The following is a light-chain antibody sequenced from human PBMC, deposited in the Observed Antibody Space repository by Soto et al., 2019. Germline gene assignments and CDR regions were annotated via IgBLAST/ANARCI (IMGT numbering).Light chain of an antibody. J-gene: IGLJ1*01. CDR2: EVS. V-gene: IGLV2-8*01. Sequence: QSVLTQPPSASGSPGQSVTISCTGTSSDIGGYNYVSWYQQHPGKAPKLMIYEVSKRPSGVPDRFSGSKSGNTASLTVSGLQAEYDAEYSCTSYAGSNSPYVFRTGTKVTV. CDR1: SSDIGGYNY. CDR3: TSYAGSNSPYV.